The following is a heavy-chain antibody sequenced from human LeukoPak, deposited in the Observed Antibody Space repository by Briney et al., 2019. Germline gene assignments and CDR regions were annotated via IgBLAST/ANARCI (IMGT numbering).Heavy chain of an antibody. CDR3: ARDPCGCSCYYEDWFDP. Sequence: GGSLRLSCAASGFTFSSYSMNWVRQAPGKGLEWVTSISSSSSYIYYADSVKGRFTISRDNAKNSLYLQMNSLRAEDTAVYYCARDPCGCSCYYEDWFDPWRQRTLVTVSS. J-gene: IGHJ5*02. V-gene: IGHV3-21*01. D-gene: IGHD2-15*01. CDR1: GFTFSSYS. CDR2: ISSSSSYI.